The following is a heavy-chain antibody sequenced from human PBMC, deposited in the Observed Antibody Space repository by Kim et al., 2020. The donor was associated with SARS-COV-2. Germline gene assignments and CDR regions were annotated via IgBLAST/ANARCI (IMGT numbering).Heavy chain of an antibody. Sequence: GGSLRLSCAASGFNFDDYVMTWVRQAPGKGLEWVSAMSGRGGGTFYASSVKGRFTISRDSSTNIVYLQMNSLRADDTAVYYCAKVGDNWNRNFDYWGQG. CDR3: AKVGDNWNRNFDY. D-gene: IGHD1-20*01. CDR1: GFNFDDYV. CDR2: MSGRGGGT. J-gene: IGHJ4*02. V-gene: IGHV3-23*01.